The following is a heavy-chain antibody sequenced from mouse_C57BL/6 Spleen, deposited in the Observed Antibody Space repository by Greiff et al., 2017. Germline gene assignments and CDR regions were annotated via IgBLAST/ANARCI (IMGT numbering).Heavy chain of an antibody. J-gene: IGHJ4*01. D-gene: IGHD1-1*01. Sequence: EVKLMESGGDLVKPGGSLKLSCAASGFTFSSYGMSWVRQTPDKRLEWVATISSGGSYTYYPDSVKGRFTISRDNAKNTLYLQMSSLKSEDTAMYYCARHGGYYYGRRDYWGQGTSVTVSS. CDR2: ISSGGSYT. V-gene: IGHV5-6*01. CDR1: GFTFSSYG. CDR3: ARHGGYYYGRRDY.